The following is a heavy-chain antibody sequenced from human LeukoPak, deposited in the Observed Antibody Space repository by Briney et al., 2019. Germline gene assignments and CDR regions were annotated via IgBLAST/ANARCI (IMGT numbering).Heavy chain of an antibody. CDR2: IYSSGNT. J-gene: IGHJ5*02. V-gene: IGHV4-39*01. D-gene: IGHD2-21*01. Sequence: PSETLSLTCNVSGDSISSSTYYWAWVRQPPGRGLEWIGSIYSSGNTYKNPSLKSRVTISADTSKNQVSLKVTSVTAADTAVYYCARHAVVIGIDTYNWFDPWGQGTLVTVSS. CDR3: ARHAVVIGIDTYNWFDP. CDR1: GDSISSSTYY.